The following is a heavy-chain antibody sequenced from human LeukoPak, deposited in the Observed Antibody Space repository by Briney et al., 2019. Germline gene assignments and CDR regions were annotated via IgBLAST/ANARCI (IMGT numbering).Heavy chain of an antibody. D-gene: IGHD6-13*01. CDR3: AKCRGSSWSDYFDY. CDR1: GFSLSRYA. V-gene: IGHV3-23*01. CDR2: ISDSGGST. Sequence: PGASLRLSCAVSGFSLSRYAMSWVRKAPGKGLEWVSAISDSGGSTYYADSVKGRSTISRDNSRNTLYLQMNTLRAEDTAVYYCAKCRGSSWSDYFDYWGQGTLVTVSS. J-gene: IGHJ4*02.